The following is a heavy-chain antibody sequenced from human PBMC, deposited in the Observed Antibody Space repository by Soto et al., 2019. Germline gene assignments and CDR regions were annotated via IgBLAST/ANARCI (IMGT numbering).Heavy chain of an antibody. Sequence: SGGSLRLSCAASGFTFSSYGMHWVRQAPGKGLEWVAVISYDGSNKYYADSVKGRFTISRDNSKNTLYLQMNSLRAEDTAVYYCANPAAGRDGGGDYWGQGTLVTVSS. V-gene: IGHV3-30*18. CDR2: ISYDGSNK. CDR1: GFTFSSYG. J-gene: IGHJ4*02. CDR3: ANPAAGRDGGGDY. D-gene: IGHD6-13*01.